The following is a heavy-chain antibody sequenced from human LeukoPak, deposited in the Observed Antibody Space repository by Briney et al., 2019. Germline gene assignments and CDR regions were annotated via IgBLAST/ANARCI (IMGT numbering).Heavy chain of an antibody. D-gene: IGHD1-14*01. V-gene: IGHV3-53*01. CDR1: GFTVITND. Sequence: GGSLRPSCAASGFTVITNDMTSVRQAPGKGLESVSVLYSDGNTKYADSVQGRFTISRDNSKNTLYLEMNSLSPDDTAVYYCARGVEPLAANTLAYWGQGTLVTVSS. J-gene: IGHJ4*02. CDR2: LYSDGNT. CDR3: ARGVEPLAANTLAY.